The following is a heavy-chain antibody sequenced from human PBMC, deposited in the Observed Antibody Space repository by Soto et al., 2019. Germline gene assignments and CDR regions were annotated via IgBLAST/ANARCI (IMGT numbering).Heavy chain of an antibody. CDR2: ISSSGTI. CDR3: TKEKSVMYSGYDAFDI. V-gene: IGHV3-48*03. J-gene: IGHJ3*02. D-gene: IGHD5-12*01. Sequence: GGSLRLSCAASGFTFSSYEMDWVRQAPGKGLEWVAYISSSGTILYGDSVKGRFTISRDNADNSLYLQMNSLTAEDTAVYYCTKEKSVMYSGYDAFDIWGRGTMVTVSS. CDR1: GFTFSSYE.